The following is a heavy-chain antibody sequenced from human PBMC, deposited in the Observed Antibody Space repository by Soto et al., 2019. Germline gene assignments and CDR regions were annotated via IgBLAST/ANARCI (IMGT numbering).Heavy chain of an antibody. Sequence: GASVKVSCKASGGTFSIYAISWVRQAPGQGLEWMGGIIPIFGTANYAQKFQGRVTITADKSTSTAYMELSSLRSEDTAVYYCARRIMTTFGGVIVMTAFDIWGQGTMVTVSS. D-gene: IGHD3-16*02. CDR3: ARRIMTTFGGVIVMTAFDI. J-gene: IGHJ3*02. CDR1: GGTFSIYA. CDR2: IIPIFGTA. V-gene: IGHV1-69*06.